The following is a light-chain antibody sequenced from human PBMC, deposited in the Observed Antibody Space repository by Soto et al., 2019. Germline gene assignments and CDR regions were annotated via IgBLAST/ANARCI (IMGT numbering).Light chain of an antibody. J-gene: IGLJ2*01. CDR3: QTWDTGARVV. Sequence: QLVLTQSPSASASQGASVKLTCTLSSGHSSYAIAWHQQQPEKGPRYLMKLSSDGSHSKGDGIPDRFSGSSSGAERYLTISSLQSEDEADYYCQTWDTGARVVFGGGTQLTVL. CDR1: SGHSSYA. V-gene: IGLV4-69*01. CDR2: LSSDGSH.